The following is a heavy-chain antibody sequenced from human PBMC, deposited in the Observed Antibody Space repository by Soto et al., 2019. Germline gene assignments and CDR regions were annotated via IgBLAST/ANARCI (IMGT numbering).Heavy chain of an antibody. Sequence: ASVKVSCKASGYTFTGYYMHWVRQAPGQGLEWMGWINPNSGGTNYAQKFQGRVTMTRDTSISTAYMELSRLRSDDTAVYYCARTWAAAGTGYYYYGMDVWGQGTTVTVSS. CDR2: INPNSGGT. J-gene: IGHJ6*02. CDR1: GYTFTGYY. CDR3: ARTWAAAGTGYYYYGMDV. V-gene: IGHV1-2*02. D-gene: IGHD6-13*01.